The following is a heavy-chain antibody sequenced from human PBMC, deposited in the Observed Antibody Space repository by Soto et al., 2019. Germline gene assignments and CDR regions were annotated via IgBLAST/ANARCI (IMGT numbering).Heavy chain of an antibody. V-gene: IGHV3-30*18. J-gene: IGHJ4*02. Sequence: SLRLSCAASGFTFSSYGMHWVRQAPGKGLEWVAVISYDGSNKYYADSVKGRFTISRDNSKNTLYLQMNSLRAEDTAVYYCAKEGEARFDYWGQGTLVTVSS. CDR3: AKEGEARFDY. CDR2: ISYDGSNK. CDR1: GFTFSSYG. D-gene: IGHD3-10*01.